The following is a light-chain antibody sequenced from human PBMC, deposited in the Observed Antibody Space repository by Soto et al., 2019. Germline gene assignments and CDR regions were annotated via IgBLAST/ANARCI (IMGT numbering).Light chain of an antibody. J-gene: IGKJ1*01. V-gene: IGKV1-39*01. CDR1: QSISSY. CDR3: QQSYSTPRT. Sequence: DIQMTQSPSSLSASVGDRVTITYRASQSISSYLNWYQQKPGKAPKLLIYAASSFQRGVPSRFSGSGSGTDFTLTISSLQPEDFATYYCQQSYSTPRTFGQGTKVEIK. CDR2: AAS.